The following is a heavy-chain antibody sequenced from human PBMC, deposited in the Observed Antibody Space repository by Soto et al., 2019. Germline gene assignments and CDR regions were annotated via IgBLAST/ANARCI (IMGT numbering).Heavy chain of an antibody. CDR2: IWYDGSNK. Sequence: GGSLRLSCAASGFTFSSYGMHWVRQAPGKGLEWVAVIWYDGSNKYYADSVKGRFTISRDNSKNTLYLQMNSLRAEDTAVYYCARQSPGYSSGWYPPEYYFDYWGQGTLVTVSS. CDR1: GFTFSSYG. CDR3: ARQSPGYSSGWYPPEYYFDY. V-gene: IGHV3-33*01. D-gene: IGHD6-19*01. J-gene: IGHJ4*02.